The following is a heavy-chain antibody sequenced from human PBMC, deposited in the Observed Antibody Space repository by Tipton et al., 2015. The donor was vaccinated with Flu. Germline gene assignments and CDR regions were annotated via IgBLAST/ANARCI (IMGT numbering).Heavy chain of an antibody. J-gene: IGHJ3*02. Sequence: TLSLTCTVSGGSISSSSYYWGWIRQPPGKGLEWIGEINHSGSTNYNPSLKSRVPISVDTSKNQFSLKLRSVTAADTAVYYCARQDRDSSGWYRGKYAFDIWGQGTMVTVSS. D-gene: IGHD6-19*01. CDR3: ARQDRDSSGWYRGKYAFDI. V-gene: IGHV4-39*01. CDR2: INHSGST. CDR1: GGSISSSSYY.